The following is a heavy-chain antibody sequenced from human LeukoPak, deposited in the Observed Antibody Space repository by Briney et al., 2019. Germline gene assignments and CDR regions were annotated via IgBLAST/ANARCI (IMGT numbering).Heavy chain of an antibody. J-gene: IGHJ4*02. CDR1: GGSIRSSSYY. CDR3: ARLLWFGELSTSFDY. V-gene: IGHV4-39*01. D-gene: IGHD3-10*01. CDR2: IYYSGST. Sequence: SETLSLTCTVSGGSIRSSSYYWGWIRQPPGKGVEWIGNIYYSGSTYYNPSFKSRVTIPVDTSKNQFSLKMRSVTAADTAVYYCARLLWFGELSTSFDYWGQGTLVTVSS.